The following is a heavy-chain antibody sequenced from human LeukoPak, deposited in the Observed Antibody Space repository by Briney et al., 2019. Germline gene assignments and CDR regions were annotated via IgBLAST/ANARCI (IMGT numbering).Heavy chain of an antibody. D-gene: IGHD5-18*01. CDR1: GGSISSSNW. Sequence: SGTLSLTCAVSGGSISSSNWWSWVRQPPGKGLEWIGEISHSGSTYYNPSLKSRVTISVDTSKNQFSLKLSSVTAADTAVYYCARDRPRLRGYSYGYYYYMDVWGKGTTVTVSS. V-gene: IGHV4-4*02. CDR2: ISHSGST. CDR3: ARDRPRLRGYSYGYYYYMDV. J-gene: IGHJ6*03.